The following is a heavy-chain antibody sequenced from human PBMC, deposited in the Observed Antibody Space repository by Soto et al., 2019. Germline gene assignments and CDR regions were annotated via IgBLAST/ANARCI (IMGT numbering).Heavy chain of an antibody. V-gene: IGHV3-21*01. CDR2: ISSSGNNT. J-gene: IGHJ4*02. CDR3: ARGPYCSSTSCYTSGSVDY. D-gene: IGHD2-2*02. CDR1: GFTFSSYS. Sequence: EVQLVESGGGLVKPGGSLRLSCAASGFTFSSYSMKWVRQAPGKGLEWVSSISSSGNNTYYSDSMKGRFTISRDNDKTSLSLQMNSLRAEDTAVYYCARGPYCSSTSCYTSGSVDYWGQGTLVSVSS.